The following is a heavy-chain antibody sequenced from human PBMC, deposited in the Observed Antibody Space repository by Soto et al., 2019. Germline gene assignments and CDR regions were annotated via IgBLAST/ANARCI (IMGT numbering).Heavy chain of an antibody. CDR2: ISYDGSNK. CDR1: GFTFSSYA. CDR3: ARVLFSGSYYDFWSGYGLGMDV. D-gene: IGHD3-3*01. V-gene: IGHV3-30-3*01. J-gene: IGHJ6*02. Sequence: GESLKISCAASGFTFSSYAMHWVRQAPGKGLEWVAVISYDGSNKYYADSVKGRFTISRDNSKNTLYLQMNSLRAEDTAVYYCARVLFSGSYYDFWSGYGLGMDVWGQGTTVTVSS.